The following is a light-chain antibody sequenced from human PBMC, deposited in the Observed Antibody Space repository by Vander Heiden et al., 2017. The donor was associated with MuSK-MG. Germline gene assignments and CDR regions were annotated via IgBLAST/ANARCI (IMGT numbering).Light chain of an antibody. CDR2: AAS. CDR3: QHSYSNPPST. CDR1: QSISSY. J-gene: IGKJ2*01. V-gene: IGKV1-39*01. Sequence: DIQMTQSPSSLSASVGDRVTITCRASQSISSYLNWYQQKPGKAPKLLIYAASSWQSGVPSRFSGSGYGTDFTLTISSRQPEDFATYYCQHSYSNPPSTFGPWTKLEIK.